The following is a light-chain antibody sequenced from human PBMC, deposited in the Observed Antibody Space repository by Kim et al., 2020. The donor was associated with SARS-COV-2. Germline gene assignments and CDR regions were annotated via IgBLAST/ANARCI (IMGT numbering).Light chain of an antibody. CDR3: AAWDDSLIGHWV. CDR2: RNN. Sequence: WIAISCCGGSSNNGGNALNWFQRLPAAAPNLLINRNNQRPSGVPDRFYGSKSGTSASLAISGLQSEDEGDYYCAAWDDSLIGHWVFGGGTQLTVL. J-gene: IGLJ3*02. CDR1: SSNNGGNA. V-gene: IGLV1-44*01.